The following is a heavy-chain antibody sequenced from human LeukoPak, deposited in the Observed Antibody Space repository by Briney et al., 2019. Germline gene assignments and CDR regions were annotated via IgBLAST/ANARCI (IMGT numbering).Heavy chain of an antibody. D-gene: IGHD2-15*01. CDR2: IYYSGST. CDR1: GGSISSSSYY. J-gene: IGHJ5*02. V-gene: IGHV4-39*01. Sequence: PSETLSLTCTVSGGSISSSSYYWGWIRQPPGKGLEWIGSIYYSGSTYYNPSLKSRVTISVDTSKNQSSLKLSSVTAADTAVYYCARQDIVVLVAATYNWFDPWGQGTLVTVSS. CDR3: ARQDIVVLVAATYNWFDP.